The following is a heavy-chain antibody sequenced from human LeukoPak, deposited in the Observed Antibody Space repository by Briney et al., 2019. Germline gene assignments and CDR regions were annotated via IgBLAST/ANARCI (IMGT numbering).Heavy chain of an antibody. CDR3: ARDSYLYCSSTSCYYFDY. Sequence: PSETLSLTCTVSGGSISSYYWSWIRQPAGKGLEWIGRIYTSGSTNYSPSLKSRVTMSVDTSKNQFSLKLSSVTAADTAAYYCARDSYLYCSSTSCYYFDYWGQGTLVTVSS. CDR1: GGSISSYY. D-gene: IGHD2-2*01. V-gene: IGHV4-4*07. J-gene: IGHJ4*02. CDR2: IYTSGST.